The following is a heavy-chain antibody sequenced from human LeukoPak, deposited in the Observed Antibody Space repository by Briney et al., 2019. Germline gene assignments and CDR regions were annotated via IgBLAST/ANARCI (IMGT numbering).Heavy chain of an antibody. D-gene: IGHD1-1*01. J-gene: IGHJ4*02. V-gene: IGHV3-15*01. CDR2: IKSKTDGGTT. Sequence: GGSLRLSCAASGFTFSNAWMSWVRQAPGKGLEWVGRIKSKTDGGTTDYATPVKGRFTLSRGDSKKTLFLQMNSLKTEDTAVYYCTTNLMENFDYWGQGTLVTVSS. CDR1: GFTFSNAW. CDR3: TTNLMENFDY.